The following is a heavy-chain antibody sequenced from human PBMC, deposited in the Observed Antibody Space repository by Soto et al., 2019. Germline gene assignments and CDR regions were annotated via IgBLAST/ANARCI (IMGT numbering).Heavy chain of an antibody. Sequence: PGGSLRLSCAASGFTVSSNYMSWVRQAPGKGLEWVSVIYSGGSTYYADSVKGRFTISRDNSKNTLYLQMNSLRAEDTAVYYCARDPSQNFYSSSSGVDNYYYYGMYVWGQGTTVTVSS. V-gene: IGHV3-53*01. CDR1: GFTVSSNY. J-gene: IGHJ6*02. D-gene: IGHD6-6*01. CDR2: IYSGGST. CDR3: ARDPSQNFYSSSSGVDNYYYYGMYV.